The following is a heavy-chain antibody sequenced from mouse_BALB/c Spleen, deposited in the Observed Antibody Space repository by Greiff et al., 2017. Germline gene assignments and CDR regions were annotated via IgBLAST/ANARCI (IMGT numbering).Heavy chain of an antibody. CDR2: ISYSGST. CDR1: GDSITSGY. V-gene: IGHV3-8*02. J-gene: IGHJ3*01. D-gene: IGHD2-4*01. CDR3: ARYAQIYYDYDGGFAY. Sequence: EVQRVESGPSLVKPSQTLSLTCSVTGDSITSGYWNWIRKFPGNKLEYMGYISYSGSTYYNPSLKSRISITRDTSKNQYYLQLNSVTTEDTATYYCARYAQIYYDYDGGFAYWGQGTLVTVSA.